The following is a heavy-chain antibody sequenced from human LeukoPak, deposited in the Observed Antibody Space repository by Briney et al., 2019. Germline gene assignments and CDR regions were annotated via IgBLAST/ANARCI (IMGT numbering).Heavy chain of an antibody. CDR2: IYNGVNT. CDR1: GASVSSASY. CDR3: ARSRAFNSGAFDP. V-gene: IGHV4-61*01. J-gene: IGHJ5*02. Sequence: SETLSLTCTVSGASVSSASYWTWIRQPPGKGVEWIAHIYNGVNTNYNPSLKSRVTISVDTSKNQFSLRLNSVTAADTAVYYCARSRAFNSGAFDPWGQGSLVAVSS. D-gene: IGHD1-26*01.